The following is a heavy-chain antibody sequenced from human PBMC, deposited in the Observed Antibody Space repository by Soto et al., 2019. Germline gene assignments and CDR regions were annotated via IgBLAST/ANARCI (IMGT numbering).Heavy chain of an antibody. Sequence: SETLSLTCAVYGGSFSGYYWSWIRQPPGKGLEWIGEINHSGSTNYNPSLKSRVTISVDTSKNQFSLKLSSVTAADTAVYYCARGSLQYQPRRHPYNCFDPWGQGTLVTVSS. D-gene: IGHD2-2*01. V-gene: IGHV4-34*01. CDR1: GGSFSGYY. J-gene: IGHJ5*02. CDR2: INHSGST. CDR3: ARGSLQYQPRRHPYNCFDP.